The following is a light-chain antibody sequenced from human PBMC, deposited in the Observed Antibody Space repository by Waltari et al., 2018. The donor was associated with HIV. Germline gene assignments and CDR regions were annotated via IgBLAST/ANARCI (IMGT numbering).Light chain of an antibody. CDR2: DAS. Sequence: EIVLTQSPATLSLSPGERATLSCRASQSVNSYLAWYQQKPGQAPRLLIYDASNRATGIPARFSGSGSGTDFTLTISSLEPEDVAVYYCQQRSNWPSYTFGQGTKLEI. V-gene: IGKV3-11*01. CDR1: QSVNSY. CDR3: QQRSNWPSYT. J-gene: IGKJ2*01.